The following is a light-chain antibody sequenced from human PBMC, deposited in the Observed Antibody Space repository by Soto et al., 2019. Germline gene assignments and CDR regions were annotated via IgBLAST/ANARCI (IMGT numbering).Light chain of an antibody. CDR3: QQYDNLPVT. V-gene: IGKV1-33*01. CDR1: QDISNY. J-gene: IGKJ2*01. CDR2: DAS. Sequence: DIQMTQSPSSLSASVGDRVTITCQASQDISNYLNWYQQKLGKAPKLLIYDASNLETGVPSRFSGSGSGTDFILTISSLQPEDIATYYCQQYDNLPVTFGQGTKLEIK.